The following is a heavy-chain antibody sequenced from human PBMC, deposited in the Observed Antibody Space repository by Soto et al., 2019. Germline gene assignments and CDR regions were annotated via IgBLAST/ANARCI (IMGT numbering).Heavy chain of an antibody. V-gene: IGHV1-18*01. J-gene: IGHJ3*02. CDR2: ISAYNGNT. Sequence: QVQLVQSGAEVKKPGASVKVSCKASGYTFTSYGISWVRQAPGQGLEWMGRISAYNGNTNYAQKLQGRVTMTTDTSTSTAYMELRSLRSDDTAVYYCARGALSYYDSSGYYSGAAFDIWGLGTMVTVSS. D-gene: IGHD3-22*01. CDR1: GYTFTSYG. CDR3: ARGALSYYDSSGYYSGAAFDI.